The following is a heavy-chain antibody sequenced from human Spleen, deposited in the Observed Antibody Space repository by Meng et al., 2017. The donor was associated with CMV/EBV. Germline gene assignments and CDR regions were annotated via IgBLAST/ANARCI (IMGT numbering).Heavy chain of an antibody. CDR3: AKDLRYSYGYIDY. CDR2: ISGNDGTT. CDR1: GFTFSAYV. V-gene: IGHV3-23*01. D-gene: IGHD5-18*01. Sequence: GESLKISCAASGFTFSAYVMSWVRQAPGKGLEWISTISGNDGTTDYADSVKGRFTISRDNSKNTLFLQMNTLRAEDTAVYYCAKDLRYSYGYIDYWGQGTLVTVSS. J-gene: IGHJ4*02.